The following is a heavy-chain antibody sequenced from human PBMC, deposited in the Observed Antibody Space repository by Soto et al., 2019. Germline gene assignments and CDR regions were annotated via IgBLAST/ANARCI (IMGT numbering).Heavy chain of an antibody. CDR1: GGSFSGYY. J-gene: IGHJ6*02. CDR2: INHSGST. D-gene: IGHD3-3*01. V-gene: IGHV4-34*01. CDR3: ARGGYDFWTGYQRRAYGMDV. Sequence: SETLSLTCAVYGGSFSGYYWSWIRQPPGKGLEWIGEINHSGSTNYNPSLKSRVTISVDTSKNQFSLKLSSVTAADTAVYYCARGGYDFWTGYQRRAYGMDVWGQGTTVTVSS.